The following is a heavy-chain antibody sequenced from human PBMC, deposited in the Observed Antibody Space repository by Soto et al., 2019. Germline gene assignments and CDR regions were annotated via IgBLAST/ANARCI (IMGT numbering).Heavy chain of an antibody. V-gene: IGHV3-21*01. Sequence: GGSLRLSCAASGFTFSSYSMNWVRQAPGKGLEWVSSISSSSSYIYYADSVKGRFTISRDHAKNSLYLQMNSLRAEDTAVYYCARDFGNNWNHRYYHGMDVWGQGTTVTVS. CDR1: GFTFSSYS. CDR2: ISSSSSYI. D-gene: IGHD1-1*01. J-gene: IGHJ6*02. CDR3: ARDFGNNWNHRYYHGMDV.